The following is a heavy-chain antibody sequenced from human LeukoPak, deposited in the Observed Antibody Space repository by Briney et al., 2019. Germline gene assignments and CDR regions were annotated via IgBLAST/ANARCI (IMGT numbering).Heavy chain of an antibody. CDR2: ISSSSSYI. CDR1: GFTFSSYS. J-gene: IGHJ5*02. D-gene: IGHD2/OR15-2a*01. CDR3: AREYRVSPNWFDP. Sequence: GGSLRLSCAASGFTFSSYSMYWVRQAPGKGLEWVSSISSSSSYIYYADSVKGRFTISRDNAKNSLYLQMNSLRAEDTAVYYCAREYRVSPNWFDPWGQGTLVTVSS. V-gene: IGHV3-21*01.